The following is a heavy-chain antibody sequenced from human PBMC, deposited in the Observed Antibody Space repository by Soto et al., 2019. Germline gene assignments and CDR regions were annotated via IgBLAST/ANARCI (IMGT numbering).Heavy chain of an antibody. Sequence: QVQLVQSGAEVKKPGASVKVSCKASGYTFTSYGISWVRQAPGQGLEWMGWISAYNGNTNYAQKLQGRVTMTTDTAKGTAYLELKRLRSDETAVYYCARGGLGDWFDPWGQGTLVTGSS. J-gene: IGHJ5*02. V-gene: IGHV1-18*01. CDR1: GYTFTSYG. D-gene: IGHD3-10*01. CDR3: ARGGLGDWFDP. CDR2: ISAYNGNT.